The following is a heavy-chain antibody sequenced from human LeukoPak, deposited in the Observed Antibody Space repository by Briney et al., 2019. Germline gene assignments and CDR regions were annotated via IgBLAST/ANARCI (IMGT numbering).Heavy chain of an antibody. J-gene: IGHJ4*02. CDR3: ARGSDYYGSGSYYNSFDY. Sequence: SEALSLTCTVSGGSISSGGYYWSWIRQPPGKGLEWIGYIYYSGSTNYNPSLKSRVTISVDTSKNQFSLKLSSVTAADTAVYYCARGSDYYGSGSYYNSFDYWGQGTLVTVSS. D-gene: IGHD3-10*01. V-gene: IGHV4-61*08. CDR1: GGSISSGGYY. CDR2: IYYSGST.